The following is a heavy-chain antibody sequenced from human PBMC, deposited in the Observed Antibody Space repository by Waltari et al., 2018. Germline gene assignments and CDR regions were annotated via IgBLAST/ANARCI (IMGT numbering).Heavy chain of an antibody. Sequence: QVQLVQSGAEVKKPGSSVKVSCKASGGTFSSYAISWVRQAPGQGLEWMGGIIPILGIANYAQKFQGRVTITADESTSTAYMELSSLRSEDTAGYYCAREGEARDAVDIWGQGTMVTVSS. V-gene: IGHV1-69*04. D-gene: IGHD6-6*01. CDR1: GGTFSSYA. CDR3: AREGEARDAVDI. J-gene: IGHJ3*02. CDR2: IIPILGIA.